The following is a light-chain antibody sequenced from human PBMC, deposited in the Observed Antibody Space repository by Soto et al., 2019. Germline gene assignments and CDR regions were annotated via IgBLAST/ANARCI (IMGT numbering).Light chain of an antibody. V-gene: IGKV3-20*01. J-gene: IGKJ2*01. CDR2: GAS. CDR1: QTVSSSY. CDR3: QQYATSPFT. Sequence: EIVLTQSPGTLSLSPGERVTLSCRARQTVSSSYLAWYQQKLGQAPRLLIYGASSRATGIPDRFSGSGSGTDFTLTISRLEPEDFAVYYCQQYATSPFTFGQGTKLEIK.